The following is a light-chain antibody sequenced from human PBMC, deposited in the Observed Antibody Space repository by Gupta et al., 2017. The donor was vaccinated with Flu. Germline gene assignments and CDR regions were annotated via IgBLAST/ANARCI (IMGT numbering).Light chain of an antibody. CDR2: GAS. J-gene: IGKJ3*01. Sequence: DIQMAQSPSSLSASIGDRVTITCRASQTITNYLNWYQQKPGKAPSLLIFGASSLQSGVPSRISGRGSGTNFTLTISSLQPEDSATYFCHQSYSRPFTFGPGTRVDVE. V-gene: IGKV1-39*01. CDR3: HQSYSRPFT. CDR1: QTITNY.